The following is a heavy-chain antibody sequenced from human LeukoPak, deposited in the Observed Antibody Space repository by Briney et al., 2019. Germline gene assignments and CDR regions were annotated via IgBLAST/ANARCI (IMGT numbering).Heavy chain of an antibody. CDR2: INSDSTST. CDR3: ARGAYSFDY. J-gene: IGHJ4*02. V-gene: IGHV3-74*01. Sequence: GGSLRLSCAASGFTISSFWMHWVRQAPVKGLVWVARINSDSTSTSYVDSVKGRFTISRDNAKNTVYLQMSSLRADDTAIYYCARGAYSFDYWGQGILVTVSS. D-gene: IGHD4-11*01. CDR1: GFTISSFW.